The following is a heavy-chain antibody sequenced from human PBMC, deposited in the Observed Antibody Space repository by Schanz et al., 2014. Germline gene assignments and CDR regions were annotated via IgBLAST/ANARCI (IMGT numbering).Heavy chain of an antibody. D-gene: IGHD3-22*01. V-gene: IGHV3-7*01. Sequence: EVQLVESGGGLVQPGGSLRLSCAASGFTFSSYWMSWVRQAPGKGLEWVANIKQDGSERYYVDSVKGRFIISRDSSKNTLFLQVNSLRAEDTAVYYCAKDHFGHYDSSGCSDCYYYGMDVWGQGTTVTVSS. CDR3: AKDHFGHYDSSGCSDCYYYGMDV. CDR2: IKQDGSER. CDR1: GFTFSSYW. J-gene: IGHJ6*02.